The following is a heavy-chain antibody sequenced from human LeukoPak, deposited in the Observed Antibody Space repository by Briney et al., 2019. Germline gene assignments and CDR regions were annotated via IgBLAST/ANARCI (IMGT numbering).Heavy chain of an antibody. J-gene: IGHJ4*02. CDR2: FYTTGST. D-gene: IGHD4-23*01. CDR1: GGSISSYY. CDR3: ARGTTVVTPKY. V-gene: IGHV4-4*07. Sequence: SETLSLTCTVSGGSISSYYWSWVRQPAGKGLEWIGRFYTTGSTNDNPSLKSRVTISVDTSKNHFSLNLSSVTAADTAVYYCARGTTVVTPKYWGQGTLVTVSS.